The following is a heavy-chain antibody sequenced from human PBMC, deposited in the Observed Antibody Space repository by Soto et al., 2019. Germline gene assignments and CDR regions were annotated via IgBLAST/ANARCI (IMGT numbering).Heavy chain of an antibody. V-gene: IGHV4-34*01. J-gene: IGHJ4*02. CDR2: INHSGST. Sequence: SETLSLTCAVYGGSFSGYYWSWIRQPPGKGLEWIGEINHSGSTNYNPSLKSRVTISVDTSKNQFSLKLSSVTAADTAVYYCARLAAARTPEAYWGQGTLVTVSS. D-gene: IGHD6-13*01. CDR3: ARLAAARTPEAY. CDR1: GGSFSGYY.